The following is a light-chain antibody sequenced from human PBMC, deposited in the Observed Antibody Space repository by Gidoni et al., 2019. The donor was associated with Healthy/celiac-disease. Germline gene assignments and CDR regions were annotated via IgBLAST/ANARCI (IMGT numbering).Light chain of an antibody. CDR2: GAS. J-gene: IGKJ1*01. V-gene: IGKV3-20*01. Sequence: DTVLTQPPGTLSLSPGERATLSCRASQSVSSSYLAWYQQKPGQAPRLLIYGASSRATGIPDRCSGSGSGTDFTRTISRLEPEDCAVYYGQQYGSSPTTFGQGTKVEIK. CDR1: QSVSSSY. CDR3: QQYGSSPTT.